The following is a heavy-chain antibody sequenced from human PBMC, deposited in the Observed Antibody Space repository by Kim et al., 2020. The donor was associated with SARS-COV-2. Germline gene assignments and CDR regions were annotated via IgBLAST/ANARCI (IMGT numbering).Heavy chain of an antibody. V-gene: IGHV1-69*13. J-gene: IGHJ4*02. CDR1: GGTFSSYA. D-gene: IGHD5-12*01. CDR3: ARGRKGDGYNWIYYFDY. Sequence: SVKVSCKASGGTFSSYAISWVRQAPGQGLEWMGGIIPIFGTANYAQKFQGRVTITADESTSTAYMELSSLRSEDTAVYYCARGRKGDGYNWIYYFDYWGQGTLVTVSS. CDR2: IIPIFGTA.